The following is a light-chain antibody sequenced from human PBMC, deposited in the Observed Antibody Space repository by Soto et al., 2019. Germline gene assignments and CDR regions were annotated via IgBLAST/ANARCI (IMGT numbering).Light chain of an antibody. CDR1: SSYVGGYNY. CDR3: SSYTTSSTYV. Sequence: ITISCTGTSSYVGGYNYVSWYQQHPGKAPKLMIYEVSNRPSGVSNRFSGSKSGNTASLTISGLQAEDEADYYCSSYTTSSTYVFGTGTKVTVL. J-gene: IGLJ1*01. CDR2: EVS. V-gene: IGLV2-14*01.